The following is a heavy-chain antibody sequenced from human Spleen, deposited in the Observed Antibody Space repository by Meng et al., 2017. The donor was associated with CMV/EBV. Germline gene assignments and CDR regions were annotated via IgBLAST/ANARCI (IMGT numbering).Heavy chain of an antibody. J-gene: IGHJ6*02. Sequence: GGSLRLSCTASGFMFSMYSMVWVRQAPGKGLEWVSSISSSSGYIYYADSVKGRFTISRDNSKNTLYLQINNLRAEDTAVFYCAKVQTYYFYGMDVWGRGTTVTVSS. V-gene: IGHV3-21*04. CDR1: GFMFSMYS. CDR3: AKVQTYYFYGMDV. CDR2: ISSSSGYI.